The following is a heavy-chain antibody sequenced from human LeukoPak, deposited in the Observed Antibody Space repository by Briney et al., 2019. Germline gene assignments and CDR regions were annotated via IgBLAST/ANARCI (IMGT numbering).Heavy chain of an antibody. D-gene: IGHD3-16*01. CDR2: IYHSGST. CDR1: GYSISSGYY. V-gene: IGHV4-38-2*01. J-gene: IGHJ4*02. Sequence: SETLSLTCAVSGYSISSGYYWGWIRQPPGKGLEWIGNIYHSGSTYYNPSLKSRVTISVDTSKNQFSLKLSSVTAADTSVYYCAQQSLRSPDYWGQGTLVTVSS. CDR3: AQQSLRSPDY.